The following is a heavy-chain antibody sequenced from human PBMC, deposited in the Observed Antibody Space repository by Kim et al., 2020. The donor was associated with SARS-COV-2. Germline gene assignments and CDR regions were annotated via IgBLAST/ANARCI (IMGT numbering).Heavy chain of an antibody. J-gene: IGHJ4*02. D-gene: IGHD2-21*02. CDR3: ARRGYCGGDCYSLGY. CDR2: IYSGGST. V-gene: IGHV3-53*01. Sequence: GGSLRLSCAASGFTVSSNYMSWVRQAPGKGLEWVSVIYSGGSTYYADSVKGRFTISRDNSKNTLYLQMNSLRAEDTAVYYCARRGYCGGDCYSLGYWGQGTLVTVSS. CDR1: GFTVSSNY.